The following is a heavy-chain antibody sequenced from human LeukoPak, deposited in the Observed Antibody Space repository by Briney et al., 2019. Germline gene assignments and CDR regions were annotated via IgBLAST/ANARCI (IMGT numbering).Heavy chain of an antibody. CDR2: ISSSSSYI. CDR3: ARFLPAYDAFDI. Sequence: GGSLRLSCAASGFTFSSYSMNWVRQAPGKGLEWVSSISSSSSYIYYADSVKGRFTISRDNAKNSLYLQMNSLRAEDTAVYYCARFLPAYDAFDIWGQGAMVTVSS. V-gene: IGHV3-21*01. J-gene: IGHJ3*02. CDR1: GFTFSSYS.